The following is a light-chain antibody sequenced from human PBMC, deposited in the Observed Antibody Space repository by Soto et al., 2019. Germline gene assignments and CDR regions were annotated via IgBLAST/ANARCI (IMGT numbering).Light chain of an antibody. J-gene: IGLJ1*01. V-gene: IGLV2-11*01. Sequence: QSALTQPRSVSGSPGQSVTISCTGTSSDVGGYNYVTWYQQHPGKAPKLIMYEVSNRPSGVSSRFSGSKSGNTASLTISGLLAEDEADYYCWSYGGSYFNVFGTGTKLTVL. CDR2: EVS. CDR1: SSDVGGYNY. CDR3: WSYGGSYFNV.